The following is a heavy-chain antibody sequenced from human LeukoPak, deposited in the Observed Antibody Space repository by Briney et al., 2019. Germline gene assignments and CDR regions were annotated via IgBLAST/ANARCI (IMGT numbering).Heavy chain of an antibody. CDR3: ATETPDFLGLYGMDV. CDR1: GYTLTELS. D-gene: IGHD3-3*01. J-gene: IGHJ6*02. V-gene: IGHV1-24*01. CDR2: FDPEDGET. Sequence: ASVKVSCKVSGYTLTELSMHWVRQAPGKGLEWMGGFDPEDGETIYAQKFQGRVTKTEDTSTDTAYMELSSLRSEDTAVYYCATETPDFLGLYGMDVWGQGTTVTVSS.